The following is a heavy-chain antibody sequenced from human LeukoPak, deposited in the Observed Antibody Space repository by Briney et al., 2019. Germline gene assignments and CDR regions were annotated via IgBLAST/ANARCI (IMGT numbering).Heavy chain of an antibody. J-gene: IGHJ6*02. Sequence: ASVTVSCKASGYTFTGYYMHWVRQAPGQGLEWMGWINPNSGGTNYAQKFQGRVTMTRDTSISTAYMELSRLRSDDTAVYYCARSRPPKWELSDYYYYGMDVWGQGTTVTVSS. CDR1: GYTFTGYY. CDR2: INPNSGGT. V-gene: IGHV1-2*02. D-gene: IGHD1-26*01. CDR3: ARSRPPKWELSDYYYYGMDV.